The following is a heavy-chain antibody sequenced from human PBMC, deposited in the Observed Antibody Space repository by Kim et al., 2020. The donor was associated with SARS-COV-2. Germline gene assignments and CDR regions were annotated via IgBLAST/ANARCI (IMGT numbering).Heavy chain of an antibody. J-gene: IGHJ3*01. V-gene: IGHV6-1*01. Sequence: SGPTLVNPSQTLSLTCAISGDSVSTVNTVWNWIRQSPSRGLEWLGRTYHGSKWYNDYAVSVKSRITISPDTSNQFSLQLNSVTPEDTAVYFCASYPSGTRGAFDVWGQGTMVTVSS. CDR3: ASYPSGTRGAFDV. CDR1: GDSVSTVNTV. D-gene: IGHD6-13*01. CDR2: TYHGSKWYN.